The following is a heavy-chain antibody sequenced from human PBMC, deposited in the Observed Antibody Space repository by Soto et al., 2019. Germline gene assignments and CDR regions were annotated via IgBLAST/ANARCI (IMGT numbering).Heavy chain of an antibody. Sequence: QVQLVESGGGVVQPGRSLRLSCAASGFTFSSYGMHWVRQAPGKGLEWVAVIWYDGSSKYYADSVKGRFTISRDNSKNTLYLQMNSLRAEDTAVYYCARDTMGTLDYWGQGTLVTVSS. D-gene: IGHD3-10*01. V-gene: IGHV3-33*01. CDR1: GFTFSSYG. J-gene: IGHJ4*02. CDR3: ARDTMGTLDY. CDR2: IWYDGSSK.